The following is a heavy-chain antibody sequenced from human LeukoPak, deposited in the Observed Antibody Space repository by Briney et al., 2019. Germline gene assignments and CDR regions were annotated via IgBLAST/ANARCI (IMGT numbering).Heavy chain of an antibody. CDR3: ARDGVGYYDSSGYYYFQY. CDR1: GYTFTGYY. Sequence: ASVKVSCKASGYTFTGYYMHWVRQALGQGHESIGWINPNSGGTNYAQKFQGRVTMSRDTSISTAYMELSRLRSDDTAVYYCARDGVGYYDSSGYYYFQYWGQGTLVTVSS. V-gene: IGHV1-2*02. J-gene: IGHJ1*01. D-gene: IGHD3-22*01. CDR2: INPNSGGT.